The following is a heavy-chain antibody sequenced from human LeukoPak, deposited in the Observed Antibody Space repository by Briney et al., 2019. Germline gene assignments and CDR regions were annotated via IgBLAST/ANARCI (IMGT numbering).Heavy chain of an antibody. Sequence: PGGSLRLSCAASGFIVNNAWMNWVRQAPGKGLEWVGRIKSTETTDYVAPVKGRFTISRDDSKNTLYLQMNSLKTEDTAVYYCTTALRDGSAYHPTHWGQGTLVTVSS. CDR1: GFIVNNAW. V-gene: IGHV3-15*07. CDR2: IKSTETT. CDR3: TTALRDGSAYHPTH. J-gene: IGHJ4*02. D-gene: IGHD2-15*01.